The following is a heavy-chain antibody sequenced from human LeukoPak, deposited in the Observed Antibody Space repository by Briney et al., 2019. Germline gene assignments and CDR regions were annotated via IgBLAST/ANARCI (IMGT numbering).Heavy chain of an antibody. V-gene: IGHV3-30*02. CDR3: AKDVVNCGSTSCYFYYYMDV. CDR2: LRYDGSNK. Sequence: GGSLGLSCAASGFTFSTYGMHWVRQAPGKGLEWAAFLRYDGSNKYYADSVKGRFTISRDNSKNTLYLQMNSLRAEDTAVYYCAKDVVNCGSTSCYFYYYMDVWGKGTTVTVSS. D-gene: IGHD2-2*01. CDR1: GFTFSTYG. J-gene: IGHJ6*03.